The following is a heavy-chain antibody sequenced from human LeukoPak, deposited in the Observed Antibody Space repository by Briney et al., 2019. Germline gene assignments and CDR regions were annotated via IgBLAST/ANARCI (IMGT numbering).Heavy chain of an antibody. CDR3: ARAAGYCSSTSCYVRGWFDP. D-gene: IGHD2-2*01. Sequence: PSETLSLTCAVYGGSFSSYYWSWIRQPPGKGLEWIGEINHSGSTNYNPSLKSRVTISVDTSKNQFSLKLSSVIAADTAVYYCARAAGYCSSTSCYVRGWFDPWGQGTLVTVSS. CDR2: INHSGST. V-gene: IGHV4-34*01. J-gene: IGHJ5*02. CDR1: GGSFSSYY.